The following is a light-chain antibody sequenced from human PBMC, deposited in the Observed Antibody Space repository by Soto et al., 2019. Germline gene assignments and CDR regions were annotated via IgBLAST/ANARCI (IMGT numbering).Light chain of an antibody. Sequence: DIQLTQSPSSLSASVGDRVTITCQASQDITNFLNWYRQKPGKAPELLIYDASNSETGVPSRFSVRGSGTDFTFTISSLQPEDIATYYCQHFDNLPYTFGQGTKLEIK. CDR3: QHFDNLPYT. V-gene: IGKV1-33*01. CDR1: QDITNF. CDR2: DAS. J-gene: IGKJ2*01.